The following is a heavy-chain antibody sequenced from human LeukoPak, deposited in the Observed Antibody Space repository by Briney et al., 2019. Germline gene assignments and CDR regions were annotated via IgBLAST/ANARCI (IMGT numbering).Heavy chain of an antibody. Sequence: SGTLSLTCAVYGGSFSGYYWSWIRQPPGKGLEWIGEINHSGSTNYNPSLKSRVTISVDTSKNQFSLKLSSVTAADTAVYYCARGTSGYYDSSGYSSWGQGTLVTVSS. CDR3: ARGTSGYYDSSGYSS. D-gene: IGHD3-22*01. J-gene: IGHJ4*02. CDR1: GGSFSGYY. CDR2: INHSGST. V-gene: IGHV4-34*01.